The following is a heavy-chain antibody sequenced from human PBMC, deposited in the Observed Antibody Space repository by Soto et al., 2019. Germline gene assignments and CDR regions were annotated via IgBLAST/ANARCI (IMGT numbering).Heavy chain of an antibody. Sequence: SETLSLTCAVSGGSISSGGYSWSWIRQPPGKGLEWIGYIYHSGSTYYNPSLKSRVTISVDRSKNQFSLKLSSVTAADTAVYYCARNGRKYDSSGYFDYWGQGTLVTVSS. CDR3: ARNGRKYDSSGYFDY. D-gene: IGHD3-22*01. J-gene: IGHJ4*02. CDR1: GGSISSGGYS. V-gene: IGHV4-30-2*01. CDR2: IYHSGST.